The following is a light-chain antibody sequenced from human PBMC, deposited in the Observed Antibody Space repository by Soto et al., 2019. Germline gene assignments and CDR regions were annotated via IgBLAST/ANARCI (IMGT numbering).Light chain of an antibody. J-gene: IGKJ2*01. CDR1: QSVTTW. Sequence: DIQMTQSPSTLSASVVDRVTITCRASQSVTTWLAWYQQKPGKAPKVLIYKASNLQSGVPSRFSGSGSGTEFTLTISSLQPDDFATYYCQQYNTLSPYTFGQGTKLEIK. CDR3: QQYNTLSPYT. CDR2: KAS. V-gene: IGKV1-5*03.